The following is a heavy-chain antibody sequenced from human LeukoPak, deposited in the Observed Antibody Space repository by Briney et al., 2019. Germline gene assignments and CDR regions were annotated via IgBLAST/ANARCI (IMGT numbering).Heavy chain of an antibody. CDR3: ARDLGVHMAITMVRGAITDY. Sequence: ASVKVSCKASGYTFTSYGISWVRQAPGQGLEWMGWISAYNGNTNYAQKLQGRVTMTTDTSTSTAYMELRSLRSDDTAVYYCARDLGVHMAITMVRGAITDYWGQGTLVTVSS. D-gene: IGHD3-10*01. J-gene: IGHJ4*02. CDR2: ISAYNGNT. CDR1: GYTFTSYG. V-gene: IGHV1-18*01.